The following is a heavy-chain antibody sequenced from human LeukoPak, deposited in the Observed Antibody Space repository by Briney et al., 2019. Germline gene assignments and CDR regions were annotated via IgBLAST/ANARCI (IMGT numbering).Heavy chain of an antibody. CDR1: GGSISSSNW. Sequence: SGTLSLTCAVSGGSISSSNWWSWVRQPPGKGLEWIGEIYHSGSTNYNPSLKSRVTISVDKSKNQFSLKLSSVTAADTAVYYCASVFHRAATFRLLIWFDPWGQGTLVTVSS. V-gene: IGHV4-4*02. J-gene: IGHJ5*02. CDR3: ASVFHRAATFRLLIWFDP. CDR2: IYHSGST. D-gene: IGHD2-15*01.